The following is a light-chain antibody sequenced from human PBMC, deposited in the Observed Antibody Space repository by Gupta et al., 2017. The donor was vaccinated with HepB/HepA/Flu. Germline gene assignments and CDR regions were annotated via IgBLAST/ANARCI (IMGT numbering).Light chain of an antibody. V-gene: IGKV4-1*01. CDR1: QSVIYSSNNKNY. CDR2: WAS. J-gene: IGKJ4*01. CDR3: QQYYSTPLT. Sequence: DIVMTQSPDSLALSLGERATINCKSSQSVIYSSNNKNYLAWYQQKAGQPPKLLIYWASTRESGVPDRFSGSGSGTDFTLTISSLQAEDVAVYYCQQYYSTPLTFGGGTKVEI.